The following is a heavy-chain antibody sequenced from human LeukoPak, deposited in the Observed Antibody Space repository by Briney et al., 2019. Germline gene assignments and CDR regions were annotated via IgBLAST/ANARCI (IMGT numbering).Heavy chain of an antibody. CDR1: GGSIRFSSYY. CDR2: TYYSGRT. J-gene: IGHJ4*02. Sequence: PSETLSLTCTVSGGSIRFSSYYWGWIRQSPGKGLEWIGSTYYSGRTSYNPSLKSRVTISVDTSKNQFSLKVSSVTAADTAVYYCARLGGTDYSFDYWGQGTLVTVSS. CDR3: ARLGGTDYSFDY. V-gene: IGHV4-39*01. D-gene: IGHD3-16*01.